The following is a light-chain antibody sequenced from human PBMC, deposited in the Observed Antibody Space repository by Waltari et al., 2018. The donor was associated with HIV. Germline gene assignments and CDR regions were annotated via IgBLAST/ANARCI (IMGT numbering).Light chain of an antibody. Sequence: EIVLTQSPATLSLSPGERATLSCRASQSVGNYLGWYQQKPGQAPRLLIYDASNRATVIPARFSGSGSGTDFTLTISSLEPKDFAVYYCQQRSDWPPTFGQGTKVEIK. CDR1: QSVGNY. V-gene: IGKV3-11*01. J-gene: IGKJ1*01. CDR3: QQRSDWPPT. CDR2: DAS.